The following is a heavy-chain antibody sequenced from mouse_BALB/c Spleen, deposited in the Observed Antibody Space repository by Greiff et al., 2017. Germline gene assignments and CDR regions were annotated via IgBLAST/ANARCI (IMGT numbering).Heavy chain of an antibody. V-gene: IGHV2-9*02. Sequence: VHLVESGPGLVAPSQSLSITCTVSGFSLTSYGVHWVRQPPGKGLEWLGVIWAGGSTNYNSALMSRLSISKDNSKSQVFLKMNSLQTDDTAMYYCARYYDYDSYAMDYWGQGTSVTVSS. CDR3: ARYYDYDSYAMDY. J-gene: IGHJ4*01. D-gene: IGHD2-4*01. CDR2: IWAGGST. CDR1: GFSLTSYG.